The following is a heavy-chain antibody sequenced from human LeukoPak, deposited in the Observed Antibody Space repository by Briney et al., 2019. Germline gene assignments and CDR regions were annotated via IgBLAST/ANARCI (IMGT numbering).Heavy chain of an antibody. D-gene: IGHD3/OR15-3a*01. CDR1: GGFISSYY. V-gene: IGHV4-4*09. J-gene: IGHJ3*02. CDR2: IYTSGST. Sequence: SETLSLTCTVSGGFISSYYWSWIRQPPGKGLEWIGYIYTSGSTNYNPSLKSRVTISVDTSKNQFSLKLSSVTAADTAVYYCARRTQRTGAFDIWGQGTMVTVSS. CDR3: ARRTQRTGAFDI.